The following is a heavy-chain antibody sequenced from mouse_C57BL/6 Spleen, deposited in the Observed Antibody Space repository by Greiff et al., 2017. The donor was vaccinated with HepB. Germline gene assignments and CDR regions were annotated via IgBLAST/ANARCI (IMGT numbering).Heavy chain of an antibody. CDR3: ARDDFTTVGGFAY. D-gene: IGHD1-1*01. V-gene: IGHV5-4*01. J-gene: IGHJ3*01. CDR2: ISDGGSYT. CDR1: GFTFSSYA. Sequence: EVQLVESGGGLVKPGGSLKLSCAASGFTFSSYAMSWVRQTPEKRLEWVATISDGGSYTYYPDNVKGRFTISRDNAKNNLYLQMSHLKSEDTAMYYCARDDFTTVGGFAYWGQGTLVTVSA.